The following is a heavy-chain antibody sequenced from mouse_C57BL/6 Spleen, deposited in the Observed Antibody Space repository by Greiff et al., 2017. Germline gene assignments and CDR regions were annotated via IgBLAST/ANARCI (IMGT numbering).Heavy chain of an antibody. CDR1: GYTFTSYW. V-gene: IGHV1-69*01. D-gene: IGHD2-3*01. J-gene: IGHJ3*01. CDR2: IDPSDSYT. Sequence: QVQLQQSGAELVKPGASVKLSCKASGYTFTSYWMHWVKQRPGQGLEWIGEIDPSDSYTNYNQKFKGKSTLTVDKSSSTAYMQLSSLTSEDSAVYYCARKDDGYPFAYWGQGTLVTVSA. CDR3: ARKDDGYPFAY.